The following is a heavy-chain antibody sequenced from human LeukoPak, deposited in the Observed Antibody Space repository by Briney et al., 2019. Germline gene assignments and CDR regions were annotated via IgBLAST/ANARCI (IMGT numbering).Heavy chain of an antibody. J-gene: IGHJ4*02. CDR1: GGSISSDSYY. D-gene: IGHD6-19*01. V-gene: IGHV4-61*02. Sequence: SQTLSLTCTVSGGSISSDSYYWSWIRQPAGKGLEWIGRIYTSGSTNYNPSLKSRVTISVDTSKNQFSLKLSSVTAADTAVYYCAREPDSSGWGFDYWGQGTLVTVSS. CDR2: IYTSGST. CDR3: AREPDSSGWGFDY.